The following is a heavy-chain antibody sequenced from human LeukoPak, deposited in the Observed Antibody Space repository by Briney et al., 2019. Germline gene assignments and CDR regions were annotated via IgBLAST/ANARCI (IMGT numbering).Heavy chain of an antibody. D-gene: IGHD2-15*01. V-gene: IGHV1-69*13. CDR3: ARDRALGSPIENWFDP. CDR1: GGTFSNFA. Sequence: GASVKVSCKTSGGTFSNFAFAWVRQAPGQGLEWMGGIIPIFGTANYAQKFQGRVTITADESTSTAYMELSSLRSEDTAVYYCARDRALGSPIENWFDPWGQGTLVTVSS. J-gene: IGHJ5*02. CDR2: IIPIFGTA.